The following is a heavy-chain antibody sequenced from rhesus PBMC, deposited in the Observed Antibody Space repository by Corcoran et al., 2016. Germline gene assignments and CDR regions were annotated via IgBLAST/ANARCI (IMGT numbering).Heavy chain of an antibody. CDR3: VSGRLSRFDV. CDR1: GFTFNNYD. Sequence: EVQLVESGGGLVQPGGSLRLSCAASGFTFNNYDMSWVRQAPGKGLEWVSYITYTGEPIYYADSVRGRFTISRDNAKNSLSLQMSSLRAEDTAVYYCVSGRLSRFDVWGPGVLVTVSS. CDR2: ITYTGEPI. J-gene: IGHJ5-1*01. V-gene: IGHV3-136*01. D-gene: IGHD2-39*01.